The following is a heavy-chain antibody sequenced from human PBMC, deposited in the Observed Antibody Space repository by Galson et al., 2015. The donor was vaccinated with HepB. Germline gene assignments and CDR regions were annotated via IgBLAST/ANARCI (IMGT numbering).Heavy chain of an antibody. CDR2: MDPNSGNT. CDR1: GFSLSTYD. V-gene: IGHV1-8*01. CDR3: ARFPHSSSWDDSYYYMDV. D-gene: IGHD6-13*01. Sequence: SVKVSCKASGFSLSTYDINWVRQATGQGLEWLGWMDPNSGNTGYAQKSQGRITMTRNTSISTAYMELRSLRSEDTAVYYCARFPHSSSWDDSYYYMDVWGKGTTVTVSS. J-gene: IGHJ6*03.